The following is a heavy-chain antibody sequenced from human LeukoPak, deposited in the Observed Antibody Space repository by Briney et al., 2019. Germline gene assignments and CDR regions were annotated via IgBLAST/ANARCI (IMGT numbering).Heavy chain of an antibody. CDR3: ARDIAYCSSTSCYRDI. V-gene: IGHV3-11*04. CDR2: ISSSDSTI. J-gene: IGHJ3*02. Sequence: GGSLRLSCAASGFTFSDYYMSWIRQAPGKGLEWVSYISSSDSTIYYADSVKGRFTISRDNAKNSLYLQMNSLRAEDTAVYYCARDIAYCSSTSCYRDIWGQGTMVTVSS. CDR1: GFTFSDYY. D-gene: IGHD2-2*01.